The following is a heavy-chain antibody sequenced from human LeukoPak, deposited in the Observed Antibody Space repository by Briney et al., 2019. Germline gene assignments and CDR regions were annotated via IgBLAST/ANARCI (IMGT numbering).Heavy chain of an antibody. CDR1: GFTFSNYW. Sequence: GGSLRLSCAASGFTFSNYWMSWVRQASGKGLEWVANIKQDGSEKYYVGSVKGRLTISRDNADNSLYLQMNSLRAEDTAVYYCARLRTFDYWGQGTLVTVSS. CDR2: IKQDGSEK. J-gene: IGHJ4*02. V-gene: IGHV3-7*03. D-gene: IGHD1-14*01. CDR3: ARLRTFDY.